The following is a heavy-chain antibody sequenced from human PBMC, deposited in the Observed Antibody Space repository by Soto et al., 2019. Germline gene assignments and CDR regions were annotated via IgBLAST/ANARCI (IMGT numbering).Heavy chain of an antibody. D-gene: IGHD3-10*01. CDR3: ARSAGLLWFGESSSHGLDV. CDR2: ISHDGSDE. J-gene: IGHJ6*01. CDR1: GFAFSNYA. V-gene: IGHV3-30-3*01. Sequence: QVQLFESGGGVVQPGRSLRLSCAASGFAFSNYAFHWVRQAPGRGLEWVAVISHDGSDEFYAGSVKGRFIVSRDNSKSTVALHMNSVSGEDTGIYFCARSAGLLWFGESSSHGLDVWGQGTTVAVSS.